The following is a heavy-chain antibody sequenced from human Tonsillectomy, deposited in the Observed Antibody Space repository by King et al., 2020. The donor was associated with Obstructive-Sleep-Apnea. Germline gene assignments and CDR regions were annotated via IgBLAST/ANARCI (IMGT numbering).Heavy chain of an antibody. J-gene: IGHJ4*02. CDR2: IKQDGSER. CDR3: ARARGSYSWDY. V-gene: IGHV3-7*01. CDR1: GFTFSSYW. Sequence: VQLVESGGGLVQPGGSLRLSCAASGFTFSSYWMSWVRQAPGKGLEWVANIKQDGSERYYVDSVKGRFTISRDNAKNSLYLQMNSLRAEDTAVYYCARARGSYSWDYWGQGTLVTVSS. D-gene: IGHD1-26*01.